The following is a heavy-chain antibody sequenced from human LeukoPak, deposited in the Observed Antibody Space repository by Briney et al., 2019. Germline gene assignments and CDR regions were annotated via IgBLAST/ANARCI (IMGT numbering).Heavy chain of an antibody. D-gene: IGHD5-12*01. CDR1: GSTFSSYW. Sequence: GGSLRLSCAASGSTFSSYWMSWVRQAPGKGLDWVANIKQDGSEKYHVDSVKGRFTISRDNAKNSLYLQMNSLRVEDTAVYYCARNWGGSSGYAYFDYWGQGTLVTVPS. CDR2: IKQDGSEK. V-gene: IGHV3-7*01. CDR3: ARNWGGSSGYAYFDY. J-gene: IGHJ4*02.